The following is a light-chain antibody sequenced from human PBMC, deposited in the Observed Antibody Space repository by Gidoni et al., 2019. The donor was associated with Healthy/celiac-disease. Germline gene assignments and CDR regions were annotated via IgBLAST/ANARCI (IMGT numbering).Light chain of an antibody. CDR1: SSNIGAGYV. V-gene: IGLV1-40*01. J-gene: IGLJ2*01. Sequence: QSVLTQPPSVSGAPGQRVTTSCTGSSSNIGAGYVVHWYQQLPGTAPKLPIYGNSNRPSGVPDRFSGSKSGTSASLAITGLQAEDEADYYCQSYDSSLSGSVVFGGGTKLTVL. CDR3: QSYDSSLSGSVV. CDR2: GNS.